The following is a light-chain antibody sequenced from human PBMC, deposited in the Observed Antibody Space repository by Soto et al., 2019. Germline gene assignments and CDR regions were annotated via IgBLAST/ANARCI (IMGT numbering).Light chain of an antibody. V-gene: IGKV1-39*01. J-gene: IGKJ2*01. CDR3: QQSYSPVRNI. Sequence: DIQMTQSPSSLSASVGDRVTITCRASQSINRALNWYQQKAGKAPKLVIYGASSLESGVPSRFSGIGSGTDFTLTITRLQPEDFATYYCQQSYSPVRNIFGQGTKLEI. CDR1: QSINRA. CDR2: GAS.